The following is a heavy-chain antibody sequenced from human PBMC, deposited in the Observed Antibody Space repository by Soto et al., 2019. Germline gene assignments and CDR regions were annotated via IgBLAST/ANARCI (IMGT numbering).Heavy chain of an antibody. Sequence: YWIGWVRQMPGKGLEWMGIIYPGDSDTRYSPSFQGQVTISADKSISTAYLQWSSLKASDTAMYYCARRIIVVVPAAIQAGAFDIWGQGTMVTVSS. J-gene: IGHJ3*02. CDR3: ARRIIVVVPAAIQAGAFDI. V-gene: IGHV5-51*01. D-gene: IGHD2-2*01. CDR2: IYPGDSDT. CDR1: YW.